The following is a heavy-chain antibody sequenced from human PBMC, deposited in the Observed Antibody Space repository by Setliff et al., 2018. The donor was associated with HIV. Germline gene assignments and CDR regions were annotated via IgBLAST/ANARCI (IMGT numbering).Heavy chain of an antibody. J-gene: IGHJ4*02. CDR3: ARINVLQFLEWSAKEGPFDY. CDR1: GGSISNYYW. CDR2: IYHSGTT. D-gene: IGHD3-3*01. V-gene: IGHV4-4*02. Sequence: PSETLSLTCIVSGGSISNYYWWTWVRQPPGKGLEWIGEIYHSGTTDYKPSLKSRVTMSLDQAKKQLSLRLSYVTAADTAVYYCARINVLQFLEWSAKEGPFDYWGQGTPVTVS.